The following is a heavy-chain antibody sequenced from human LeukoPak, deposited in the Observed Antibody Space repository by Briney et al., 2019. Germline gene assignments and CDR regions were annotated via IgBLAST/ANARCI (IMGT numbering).Heavy chain of an antibody. CDR3: ARSGTTMVRGVMSFDY. V-gene: IGHV4-38-2*02. D-gene: IGHD3-10*01. Sequence: NPSETLSLTCTVSGYSISSGYYWGWIRPPPGKGLEWIGSIYHSGSTYYNPSLKSRVTISVDTSKNQFSLKLSSVTAADTAVYYCARSGTTMVRGVMSFDYWGQGTLVTVSS. CDR1: GYSISSGYY. J-gene: IGHJ4*02. CDR2: IYHSGST.